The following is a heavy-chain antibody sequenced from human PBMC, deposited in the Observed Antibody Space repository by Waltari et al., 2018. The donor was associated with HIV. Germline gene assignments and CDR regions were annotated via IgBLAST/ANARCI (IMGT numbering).Heavy chain of an antibody. CDR3: ARDLVVLRYFDWLSADVDY. CDR2: IKSERSIT. CDR1: GFTFSSYW. Sequence: EVQLVESGGGLVQPGGSLRLSCAASGFTFSSYWLPWVRQAPGKGLGWVSRIKSERSITSYADSVEVRFSIARDNAKSTLFLQMNRLSAEDTAIFYCARDLVVLRYFDWLSADVDYWAQGTLVTVSS. V-gene: IGHV3-74*01. J-gene: IGHJ4*02. D-gene: IGHD3-9*01.